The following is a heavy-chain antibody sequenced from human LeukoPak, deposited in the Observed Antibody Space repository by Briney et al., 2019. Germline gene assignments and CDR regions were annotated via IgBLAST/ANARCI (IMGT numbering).Heavy chain of an antibody. CDR2: IIPTLGIG. V-gene: IGHV1-69*04. CDR1: GGTFSSYT. Sequence: SVKVSCKASGGTFSSYTISWVRQAPGQGLEWMGRIIPTLGIGNYAQKFQGRVTITADKSTSTAYMELSSLRSEDTAVYYCARDRGDYYDSSGYYYVSYWGRGTLVTVSS. J-gene: IGHJ4*02. CDR3: ARDRGDYYDSSGYYYVSY. D-gene: IGHD3-22*01.